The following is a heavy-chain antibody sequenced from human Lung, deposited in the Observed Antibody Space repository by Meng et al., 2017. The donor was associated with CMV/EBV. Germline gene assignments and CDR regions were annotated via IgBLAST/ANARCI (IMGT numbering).Heavy chain of an antibody. J-gene: IGHJ4*02. V-gene: IGHV4-30-4*01. CDR2: IYYTGST. D-gene: IGHD2-15*01. CDR1: GGSISSGDYY. CDR3: ARVGGCSGGGCYHRLFDY. Sequence: SCPDMVQPFTPLPPTFTVSGGSISSGDYYWSWIRQPPGKGPEWIGYIYYTGSTYYNPSLKSRVIISVDTSKNQFSLKLNSVTAADTAVYYCARVGGCSGGGCYHRLFDYWGQGTLVTVSS.